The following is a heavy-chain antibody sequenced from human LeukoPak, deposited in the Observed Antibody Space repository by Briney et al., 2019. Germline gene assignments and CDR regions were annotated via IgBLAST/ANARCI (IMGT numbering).Heavy chain of an antibody. CDR2: ISSSSGTI. V-gene: IGHV3-48*01. CDR3: ARDWALDS. Sequence: GGSLRLSCAASGFTFSSYWMSWVRQAPGKGLEWVSFISSSSGTIYYADSVRGRFTISRDNAKNSLYLQMNSVRVEDTAVYYCARDWALDSWGQGTLVTVSS. CDR1: GFTFSSYW. D-gene: IGHD1-1*01. J-gene: IGHJ4*02.